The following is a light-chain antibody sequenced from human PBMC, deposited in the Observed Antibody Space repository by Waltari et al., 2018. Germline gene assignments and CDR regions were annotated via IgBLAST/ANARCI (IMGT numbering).Light chain of an antibody. CDR3: QSYDSNLSGLV. CDR1: SSNIGAPYD. CDR2: GNT. V-gene: IGLV1-40*01. J-gene: IGLJ1*01. Sequence: QSVLTQPTSVYGAPGQRVTISCTGSSSNIGAPYDVHWYQHVPGTAPKVLIYGNTNRPSGVPDRFSASKSGTSASLAITGLQAEDEAYYYCQSYDSNLSGLVFGTGTKVTVL.